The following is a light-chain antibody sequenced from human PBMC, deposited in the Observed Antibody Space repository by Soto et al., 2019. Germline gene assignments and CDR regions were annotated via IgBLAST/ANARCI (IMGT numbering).Light chain of an antibody. CDR2: EVS. V-gene: IGLV2-14*01. Sequence: QSVLTQPASVSGSPGQSITISCTGTSSYVGGYNYVSWYQQHPGKAPKLMIYEVSNRPSGVSNRFSGSKSGNTASLTISGLQAEDEADYYCSSYTSSSTLYGFGTGTKLTVL. CDR1: SSYVGGYNY. CDR3: SSYTSSSTLYG. J-gene: IGLJ1*01.